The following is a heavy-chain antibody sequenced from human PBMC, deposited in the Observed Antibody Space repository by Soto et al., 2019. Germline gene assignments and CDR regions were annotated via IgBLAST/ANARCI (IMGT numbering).Heavy chain of an antibody. V-gene: IGHV3-21*01. CDR3: ARDLLAARPEYFQH. Sequence: GGSLRLSCAASGFTFSSYSMNWVRQAPGKGLEWVSSISSSSSYIHYADSVKGRFTISRDNAKNSLYLQMNSLRAEDTAVYYCARDLLAARPEYFQHWGQGTLVTVSS. J-gene: IGHJ1*01. D-gene: IGHD6-6*01. CDR2: ISSSSSYI. CDR1: GFTFSSYS.